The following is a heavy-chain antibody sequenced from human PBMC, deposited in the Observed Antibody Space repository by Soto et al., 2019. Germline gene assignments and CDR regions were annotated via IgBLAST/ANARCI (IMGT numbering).Heavy chain of an antibody. CDR2: VSATAGTT. CDR1: GFTISNYS. V-gene: IGHV3-23*01. Sequence: GVSMRVSCAAAGFTISNYSMSWVRQAPGKGLEWVSLVSATAGTTYYTDSVKGRFTISRDNSRNTVYLQMNSLRADDTAVYYCAKDRLAGGFDYWGQGTLVTVSS. D-gene: IGHD3-16*01. J-gene: IGHJ4*02. CDR3: AKDRLAGGFDY.